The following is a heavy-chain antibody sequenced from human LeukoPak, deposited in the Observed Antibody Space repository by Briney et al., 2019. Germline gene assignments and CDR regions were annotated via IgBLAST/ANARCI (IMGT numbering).Heavy chain of an antibody. D-gene: IGHD4-11*01. V-gene: IGHV3-48*03. CDR3: AAMTSVTTGDY. Sequence: PGGPLRLSCAASGFTFSSYEMNWVRQAPGKGLEWVSYISSSGSTIYYADSVKGRFTISRDNAKNSLYLQMNSLRAEDTAVYYCAAMTSVTTGDYWGQGTLVTVSS. CDR2: ISSSGSTI. CDR1: GFTFSSYE. J-gene: IGHJ4*02.